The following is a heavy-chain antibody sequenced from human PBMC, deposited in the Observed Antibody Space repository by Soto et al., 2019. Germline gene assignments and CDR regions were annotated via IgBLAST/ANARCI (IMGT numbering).Heavy chain of an antibody. CDR2: IYYSGST. CDR1: GGSISSYY. J-gene: IGHJ5*02. Sequence: SETLSLTCTVSGGSISSYYWSWIRQPPGKGLEWIGYIYYSGSTNYNPSLKSRVTISVDTSKNQFSLKLSSVPAADTAVYYCARDRRNDFWSGAAGNWFDPWGQGTLVTVSS. V-gene: IGHV4-59*01. D-gene: IGHD3-3*01. CDR3: ARDRRNDFWSGAAGNWFDP.